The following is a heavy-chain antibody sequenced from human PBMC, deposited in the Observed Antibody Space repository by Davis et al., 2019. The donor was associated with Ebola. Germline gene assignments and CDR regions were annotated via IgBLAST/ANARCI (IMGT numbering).Heavy chain of an antibody. J-gene: IGHJ6*04. CDR1: GYTFTSYA. V-gene: IGHV1-3*01. CDR3: AIAARPETNYYYGMDV. D-gene: IGHD6-6*01. CDR2: INAGNGNT. Sequence: ASVKVSCKASGYTFTSYAMHWVRQAPGQRLEWMGWINAGNGNTKYSQKFQGRVTITRDTSASTAYMELSSLRSEDTAVYYCAIAARPETNYYYGMDVWGKGTTVTVSS.